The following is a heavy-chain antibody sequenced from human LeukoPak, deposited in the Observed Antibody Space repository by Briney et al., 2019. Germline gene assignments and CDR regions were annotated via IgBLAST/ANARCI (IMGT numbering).Heavy chain of an antibody. CDR3: ARHSGSGWQALGY. CDR2: TSYNGNT. D-gene: IGHD6-19*01. J-gene: IGHJ4*02. Sequence: AAVTVSSKASGYTFSNYGIRWVRQAPGLGLEWMGWTSYNGNTNYAQKFQDRVTMTTDTSTTTAYMELRSLESDDTAVYYCARHSGSGWQALGYWGQGTLVTVSS. V-gene: IGHV1-18*04. CDR1: GYTFSNYG.